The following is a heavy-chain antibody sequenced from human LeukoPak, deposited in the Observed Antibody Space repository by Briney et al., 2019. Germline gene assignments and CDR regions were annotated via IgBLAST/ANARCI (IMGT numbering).Heavy chain of an antibody. Sequence: GGSLRLSCVASGFTFRSYEMNWVRQAPGKGLEWIAYIYSSGSTTYYADSVKGRFTVSRDNAKNSLYLQMNSLRVEDTAVYYCVRWGYGDYGRVSWGQGTLLTVSS. CDR1: GFTFRSYE. J-gene: IGHJ5*02. D-gene: IGHD4-17*01. CDR2: IYSSGSTT. V-gene: IGHV3-48*03. CDR3: VRWGYGDYGRVS.